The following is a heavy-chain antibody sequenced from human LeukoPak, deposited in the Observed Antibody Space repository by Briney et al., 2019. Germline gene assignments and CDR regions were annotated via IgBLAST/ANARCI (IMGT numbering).Heavy chain of an antibody. CDR1: GFTFSSYS. D-gene: IGHD6-25*01. CDR2: ISSSSSYI. Sequence: GGSLRLSCAASGFTFSSYSMNWVRQAPGKGLEWVSSISSSSSYIYYADSVKGRFTISRDNAKNSLYLQMNSLRAEDTAVYYCAREYSSGWTSPSGYWGQGTLVTVSS. V-gene: IGHV3-21*01. CDR3: AREYSSGWTSPSGY. J-gene: IGHJ4*02.